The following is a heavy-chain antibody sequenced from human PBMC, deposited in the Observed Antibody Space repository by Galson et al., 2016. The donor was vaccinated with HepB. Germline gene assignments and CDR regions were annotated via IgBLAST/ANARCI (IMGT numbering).Heavy chain of an antibody. D-gene: IGHD4-23*01. CDR2: IYFSGTT. CDR3: ARSYGGYAFDI. CDR1: AGSISPYF. J-gene: IGHJ3*02. V-gene: IGHV4-59*01. Sequence: SETLSLTCTVSAGSISPYFWSWIRRPPGKGLEWIAYIYFSGTTNYNPSLKSRVTISLDTSKGQFSLKVTSVTAADSAVYYCARSYGGYAFDIWGQGTMVTVSS.